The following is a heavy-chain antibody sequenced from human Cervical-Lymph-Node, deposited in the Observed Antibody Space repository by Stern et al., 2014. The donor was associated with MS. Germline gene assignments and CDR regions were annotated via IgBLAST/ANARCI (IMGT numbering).Heavy chain of an antibody. J-gene: IGHJ6*02. V-gene: IGHV1-69*01. CDR2: IIPIFGTA. D-gene: IGHD2-15*01. Sequence: VQLVESGAEVKKPGSSVKVSCKASGGTFSSYAISWVRQAPGQGLEWMGGIIPIFGTANYAQKFQGRVTITADESTSTAYMELSSLRSEDTAVYYCARDRIVVVVAASTNYYYYGMDVWGQGTTVTVSS. CDR1: GGTFSSYA. CDR3: ARDRIVVVVAASTNYYYYGMDV.